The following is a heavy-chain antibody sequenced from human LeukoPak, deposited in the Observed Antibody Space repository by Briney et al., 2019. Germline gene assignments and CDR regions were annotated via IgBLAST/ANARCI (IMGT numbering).Heavy chain of an antibody. CDR1: GFSFSSYW. D-gene: IGHD6-19*01. CDR3: AKDQGYSSAWYSRDGFDM. J-gene: IGHJ3*02. Sequence: GGSLRLSCAASGFSFSSYWMSWVRQAPGKGLEWVSAISKSGDSTFYADSVKGRFTISRDNSQNTLYVQMNSLRAEDTAVYYCAKDQGYSSAWYSRDGFDMWGQGTMVTVSS. V-gene: IGHV3-23*01. CDR2: ISKSGDST.